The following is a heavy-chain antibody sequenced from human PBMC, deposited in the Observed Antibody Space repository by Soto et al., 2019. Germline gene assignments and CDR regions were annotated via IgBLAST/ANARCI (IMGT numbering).Heavy chain of an antibody. Sequence: PGDSLKISCKGSGYSFTSYWISWVRQMPGKGLEWMGRIDPSDSYTNYSPSFQGHVTISADKSISTAYLQWSSLKASDTAMYYCAGLRHYYDSSGYLFNGMDVWGQGTTVTVSS. V-gene: IGHV5-10-1*01. CDR1: GYSFTSYW. J-gene: IGHJ6*02. D-gene: IGHD3-22*01. CDR3: AGLRHYYDSSGYLFNGMDV. CDR2: IDPSDSYT.